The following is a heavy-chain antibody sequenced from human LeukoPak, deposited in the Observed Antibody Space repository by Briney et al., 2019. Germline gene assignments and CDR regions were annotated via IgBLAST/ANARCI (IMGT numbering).Heavy chain of an antibody. CDR3: TTGYEDSGYEGEHYYYYYGMDV. CDR2: IKSKTDGGTT. D-gene: IGHD5-12*01. CDR1: GFTFSNYE. Sequence: PGGSLRLSCAASGFTFSNYEMNWARQAPGKGLEWVGRIKSKTDGGTTDYAAPVKGRFTISRDDSKNTLYLQMNSLKTEDTAVYYCTTGYEDSGYEGEHYYYYYGMDVWGQGTTVTVSS. V-gene: IGHV3-15*01. J-gene: IGHJ6*02.